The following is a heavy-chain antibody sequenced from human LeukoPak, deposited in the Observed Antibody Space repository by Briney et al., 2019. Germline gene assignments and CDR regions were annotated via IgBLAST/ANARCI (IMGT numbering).Heavy chain of an antibody. D-gene: IGHD6-13*01. CDR2: ISSSSSTI. CDR3: ARDTEDGIAAAGKDY. V-gene: IGHV3-48*01. CDR1: RFTFSSYS. J-gene: IGHJ4*02. Sequence: PGGSLRLSCAASRFTFSSYSMNWVRQAPGKGLEWVSYISSSSSTIYYADSVKGRFTISRDNAKNSLYLQMNSLRAEDTAVYYCARDTEDGIAAAGKDYWGQGTLVTVSS.